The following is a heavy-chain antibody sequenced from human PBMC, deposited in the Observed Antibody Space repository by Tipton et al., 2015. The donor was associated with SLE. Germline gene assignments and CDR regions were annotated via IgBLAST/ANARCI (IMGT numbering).Heavy chain of an antibody. CDR3: ARDGPSGSYGY. CDR2: IYSGGST. D-gene: IGHD1-26*01. J-gene: IGHJ4*02. V-gene: IGHV3-66*01. CDR1: GFTVSSNY. Sequence: SLRLSCAASGFTVSSNYMSWVRQAPGKGLEWVSVIYSGGSTYYADSVKGRFTIPRDNSKNTLYLQMNSLRAEDTAVYYCARDGPSGSYGYWGQGPLVTVSS.